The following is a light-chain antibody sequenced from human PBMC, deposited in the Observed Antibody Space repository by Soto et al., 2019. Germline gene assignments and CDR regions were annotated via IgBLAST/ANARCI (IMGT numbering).Light chain of an antibody. CDR1: QSASSSY. CDR3: QHYITSLTT. CDR2: GAS. V-gene: IGKV3-20*01. Sequence: EIVLTQAPGTLSLSPGESATVSCTATQSASSSYLAWYQQKPGQAPRLLIYGASRRATGAPDRFIGSGSGTDFTLTISRLEPEDFAVYYCQHYITSLTTFGQGTKVDIK. J-gene: IGKJ1*01.